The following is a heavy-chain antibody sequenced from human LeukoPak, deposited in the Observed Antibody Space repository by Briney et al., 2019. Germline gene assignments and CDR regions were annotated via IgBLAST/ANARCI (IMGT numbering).Heavy chain of an antibody. V-gene: IGHV3-74*01. J-gene: IGHJ1*01. D-gene: IGHD2-15*01. Sequence: GGSLRLSCAASGFTFSAYWMHWVRQIPGKGLVWVSHISSDGTTTTYADSVKGRFTISRDNARNTLFLQMKSLRAEDTAVYYCARSFHCSGGRCYLDFLLWGQGTLVTVSS. CDR1: GFTFSAYW. CDR2: ISSDGTTT. CDR3: ARSFHCSGGRCYLDFLL.